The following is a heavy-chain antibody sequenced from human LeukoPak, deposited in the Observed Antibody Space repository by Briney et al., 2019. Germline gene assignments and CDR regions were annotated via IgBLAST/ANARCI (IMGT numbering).Heavy chain of an antibody. D-gene: IGHD3-3*01. CDR2: VKSKTDGGTT. J-gene: IGHJ4*02. CDR3: TTGLRFLEWLPTDY. CDR1: GFTFSNAW. Sequence: GGSLRLSCAASGFTFSNAWMSWVRQAPGKGLEWVGRVKSKTDGGTTDYAAPVKGRFTISRDDSKNTLYLQMNSLKTEDTAVYYCTTGLRFLEWLPTDYWGQGTLVTVSS. V-gene: IGHV3-15*01.